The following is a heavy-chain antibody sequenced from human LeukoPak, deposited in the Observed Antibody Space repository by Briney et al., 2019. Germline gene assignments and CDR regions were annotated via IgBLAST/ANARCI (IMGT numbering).Heavy chain of an antibody. V-gene: IGHV1-2*02. CDR2: INPNSGGT. D-gene: IGHD5-12*01. CDR1: GYTFTGYC. J-gene: IGHJ5*02. CDR3: ARGRRDGYNRWFDP. Sequence: ASVKVSCKASGYTFTGYCMHWVRQAPGQGLEWMGWINPNSGGTNYAQKFQGRVTMTRDTSISTAYMELSRLRSDDTAVYYCARGRRDGYNRWFDPWGQGTLVTVSS.